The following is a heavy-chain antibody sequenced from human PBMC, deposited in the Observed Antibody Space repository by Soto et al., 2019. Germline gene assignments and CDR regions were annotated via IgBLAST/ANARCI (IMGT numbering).Heavy chain of an antibody. CDR3: AKVPRGYSYGGYYYYGMDV. Sequence: GGSLRLSCAASGFTFSSYAMSWVRQAPGKGLEWVSAISGSGGSTYYADSVKGRFTISRDNSKNTLYLQMNSQRAEDTAVYYCAKVPRGYSYGGYYYYGMDVWGQRTTVTVSS. D-gene: IGHD5-18*01. J-gene: IGHJ6*02. CDR2: ISGSGGST. CDR1: GFTFSSYA. V-gene: IGHV3-23*01.